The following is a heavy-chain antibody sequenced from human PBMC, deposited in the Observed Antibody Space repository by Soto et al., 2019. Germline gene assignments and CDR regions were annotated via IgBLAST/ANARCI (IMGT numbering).Heavy chain of an antibody. D-gene: IGHD6-13*01. CDR3: ARYRREAVAGYALDN. V-gene: IGHV4-59*01. CDR2: VYNSGST. Sequence: SETLSLTCTVSGGSISSNYWTWIRQPPGKGLEWIGYVYNSGSTNYNPSLKSRVTISEDTSKSQFSLKVNSMTAADTAVYYCARYRREAVAGYALDNWGQGILVTVSS. J-gene: IGHJ4*02. CDR1: GGSISSNY.